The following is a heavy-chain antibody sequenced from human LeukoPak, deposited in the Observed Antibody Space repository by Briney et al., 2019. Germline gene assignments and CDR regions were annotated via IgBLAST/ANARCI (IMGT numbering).Heavy chain of an antibody. D-gene: IGHD5-18*01. CDR1: GYTFTSYD. CDR2: MNPNSGNT. J-gene: IGHJ4*02. V-gene: IGHV1-8*01. CDR3: ARGFEYSYGYLDY. Sequence: ASVKVSCKASGYTFTSYDINWVRQAPGQGLEWMGWMNPNSGNTGYAQKFQGRVTMTRNTSISTAYMELSSLRSEDTAVYYCARGFEYSYGYLDYWGQGTLVTVSS.